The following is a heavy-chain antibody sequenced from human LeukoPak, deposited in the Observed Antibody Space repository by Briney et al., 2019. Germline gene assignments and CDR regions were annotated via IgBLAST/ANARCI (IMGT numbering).Heavy chain of an antibody. V-gene: IGHV1-8*01. D-gene: IGHD3-22*01. Sequence: GASEKVSCKASGYTFTGYYMHWVRQAPGQGLEWMGWMNPNSGNTGYGQKFQGRVTMTRDMSTSTVYMELSSLRSEDTAVYYCARDMRVSRSGYYCNANRDYYYYMDVWGKGTTVTVSS. CDR1: GYTFTGYY. J-gene: IGHJ6*03. CDR2: MNPNSGNT. CDR3: ARDMRVSRSGYYCNANRDYYYYMDV.